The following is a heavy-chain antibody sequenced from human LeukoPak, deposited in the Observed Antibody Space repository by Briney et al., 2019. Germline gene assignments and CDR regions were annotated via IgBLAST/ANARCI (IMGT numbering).Heavy chain of an antibody. CDR3: ARDLSYYDSSGYYYFDY. D-gene: IGHD3-22*01. Sequence: ASETLSLTCTVSGGSISSSSYYWGWIRQPPGKGLEWIGSIYYSGSTYYNPSLKSRVTISVDTSKNQFSLKLSSVTAADTAVYYCARDLSYYDSSGYYYFDYWGQGTLVTVSS. V-gene: IGHV4-39*07. CDR2: IYYSGST. J-gene: IGHJ4*02. CDR1: GGSISSSSYY.